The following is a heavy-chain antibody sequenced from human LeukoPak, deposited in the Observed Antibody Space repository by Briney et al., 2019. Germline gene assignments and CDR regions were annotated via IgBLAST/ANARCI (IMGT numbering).Heavy chain of an antibody. Sequence: GRSLRLSCAASGFTFSSYGMHWVRQAPGKGLEWVAVISYDGSNKYYADSVKGRFTISGDNSKNTLYLQMNSLRAEDTAVYYCAKEGVTRYFDYWGQGTLVTASS. D-gene: IGHD4-23*01. CDR1: GFTFSSYG. J-gene: IGHJ4*02. CDR3: AKEGVTRYFDY. CDR2: ISYDGSNK. V-gene: IGHV3-30*18.